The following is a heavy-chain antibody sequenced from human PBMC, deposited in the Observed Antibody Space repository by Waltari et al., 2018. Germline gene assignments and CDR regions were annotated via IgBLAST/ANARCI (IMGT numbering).Heavy chain of an antibody. Sequence: QVQLQESAPGPVKPSETLSLNCSVSGVSIGSQIYSSAYYWAWIRQPPGKGLEWLGTITYGGAAYYSPSLKGRLTSSMDTSRNQFSLKMTSVTAADTAVYYCAGHDASLLRLDSWGQGTLVTVSS. CDR2: ITYGGAA. D-gene: IGHD3-16*01. J-gene: IGHJ4*02. CDR3: AGHDASLLRLDS. CDR1: GVSIGSQIYSSAYY. V-gene: IGHV4-39*01.